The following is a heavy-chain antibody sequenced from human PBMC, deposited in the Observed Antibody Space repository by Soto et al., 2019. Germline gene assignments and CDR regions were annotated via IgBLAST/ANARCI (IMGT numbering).Heavy chain of an antibody. J-gene: IGHJ4*02. CDR1: GFTFSSYS. Sequence: GGSLILSCAASGFTFSSYSMNWVRQAPGKGLEWVSSISSSSSYIYYADSVKGRFTISRDNAKNSLYLQMNSLRAEDTAVYYCARAHTYDILTGYPGVWGQGTLVTVSS. CDR3: ARAHTYDILTGYPGV. D-gene: IGHD3-9*01. CDR2: ISSSSSYI. V-gene: IGHV3-21*01.